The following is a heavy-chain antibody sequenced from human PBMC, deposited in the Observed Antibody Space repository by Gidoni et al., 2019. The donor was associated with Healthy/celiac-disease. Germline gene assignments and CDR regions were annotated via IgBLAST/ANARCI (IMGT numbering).Heavy chain of an antibody. CDR2: IYYSGST. J-gene: IGHJ5*02. Sequence: QVQLQESGPGLVKPSETLSLTCTVSGGPVSSGSYYWSWIRQPPGKGLEWIGYIYYSGSTNYNPSLKSRVTISVDTSKNQFSLKLSSVTAADTAVYYCAREGVAKYNWFDPWGQGTLVTVSS. V-gene: IGHV4-61*01. CDR1: GGPVSSGSYY. D-gene: IGHD5-12*01. CDR3: AREGVAKYNWFDP.